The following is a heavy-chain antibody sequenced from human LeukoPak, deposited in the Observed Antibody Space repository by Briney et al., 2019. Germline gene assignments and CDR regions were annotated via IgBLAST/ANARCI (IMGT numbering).Heavy chain of an antibody. CDR2: INHSGST. J-gene: IGHJ4*02. Sequence: SETLSLTCAVYGGSFSGYYWSWIRQPPGKGLEWIGEINHSGSTNYNPSLKSRVTISVDTSKNQFPLKLSSVTAADTAVYYCARGPGACSGGSCYPLFDYWGQGTLVTVSS. CDR1: GGSFSGYY. V-gene: IGHV4-34*01. D-gene: IGHD2-15*01. CDR3: ARGPGACSGGSCYPLFDY.